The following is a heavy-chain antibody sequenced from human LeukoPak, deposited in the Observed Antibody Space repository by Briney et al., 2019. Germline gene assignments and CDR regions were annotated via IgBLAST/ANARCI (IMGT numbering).Heavy chain of an antibody. D-gene: IGHD3-10*02. J-gene: IGHJ4*02. Sequence: GGSLRLSCAASGFTFSGYGMHWVRQAPGKGLEWVAVISYDGSNKYYADSVKGRFTISRDNSKNTLYLQMNSLRAEDTAVYYCAKDCSWGLDYWGQGTLVTVSS. CDR3: AKDCSWGLDY. CDR1: GFTFSGYG. CDR2: ISYDGSNK. V-gene: IGHV3-30*18.